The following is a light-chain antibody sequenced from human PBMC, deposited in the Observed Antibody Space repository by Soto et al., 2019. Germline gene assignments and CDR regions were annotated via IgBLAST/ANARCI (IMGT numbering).Light chain of an antibody. Sequence: IVLTQSQGTVSLSPGERASLSRRARQSGSSNLAWYQQPPGQAPRLLIYGASVRATGVPARFSGRGSGTDFTLTISSLQSEDFAVYYCQQNINSTFGQGTKVDIK. CDR2: GAS. J-gene: IGKJ1*01. V-gene: IGKV3-15*01. CDR1: QSGSSN. CDR3: QQNINST.